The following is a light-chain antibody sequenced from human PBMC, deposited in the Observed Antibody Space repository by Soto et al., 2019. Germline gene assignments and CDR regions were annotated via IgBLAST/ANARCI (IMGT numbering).Light chain of an antibody. J-gene: IGKJ1*01. CDR2: GAS. V-gene: IGKV3-20*01. CDR1: QSVSSSY. Sequence: EIVLTQSPGTLSLSPGERATLSCRASQSVSSSYLAWYQQKPGQAPRLLIYGASSRATGIPDRFSGSGSGTDFTVTISRLEPEDFAVYYCQQYGSSPRTFGKGTNVEIK. CDR3: QQYGSSPRT.